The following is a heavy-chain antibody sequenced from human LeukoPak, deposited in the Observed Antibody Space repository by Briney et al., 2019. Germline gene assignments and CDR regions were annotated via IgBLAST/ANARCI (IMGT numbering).Heavy chain of an antibody. CDR2: ITSSGSNI. V-gene: IGHV3-48*01. CDR3: ARDYIYRFDY. D-gene: IGHD3-9*01. Sequence: GGSLRLSCAASGFTFSSYSMNWVRQAPGKGLEWVSYITSSGSNINYADSVKGRFTISRDNAKNSLYLQMNSLRAEDTAVYYCARDYIYRFDYWGQGTLVTVSS. CDR1: GFTFSSYS. J-gene: IGHJ4*02.